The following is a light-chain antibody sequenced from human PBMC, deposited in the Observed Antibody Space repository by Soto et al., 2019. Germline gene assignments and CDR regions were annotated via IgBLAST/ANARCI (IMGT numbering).Light chain of an antibody. CDR1: QSIGTN. CDR3: HQYNNWPVT. J-gene: IGKJ4*01. Sequence: EIVMTQSPASLSVSPGERATLSCRASQSIGTNLAWYQHKPGQPPRLLIYGASTRTTVVPARFSGSGSGTEFTLTISSLQSEDFAVYFCHQYNNWPVTFGGGTKVEIK. V-gene: IGKV3-15*01. CDR2: GAS.